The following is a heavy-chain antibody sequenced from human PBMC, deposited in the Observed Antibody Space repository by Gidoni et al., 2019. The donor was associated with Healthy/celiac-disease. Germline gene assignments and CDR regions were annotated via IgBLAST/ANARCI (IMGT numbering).Heavy chain of an antibody. Sequence: QVQLVQSGAEVKKPGASVKVSCKASGYTFTSYYMHWVRQAPGQGLEWMGIINPSGGSTSYAQKFQGRVTMTRDTSTSTVYMELGSLRSEDTAVYYCARSEYGDPDAFDIWGQGTMVTVSS. CDR2: INPSGGST. D-gene: IGHD4-17*01. CDR1: GYTFTSYY. V-gene: IGHV1-46*01. CDR3: ARSEYGDPDAFDI. J-gene: IGHJ3*02.